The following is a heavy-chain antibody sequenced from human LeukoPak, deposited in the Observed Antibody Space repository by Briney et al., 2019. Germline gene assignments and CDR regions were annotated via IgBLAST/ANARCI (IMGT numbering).Heavy chain of an antibody. Sequence: SGPTLVKPTQTLTLTCTFSGFSLSTSGVGVGWIRQPPGKALEWLALIYWNVYKRYSPSLKSRLTLTKDTSKNQVVLTMTNMDPVDTATYYCAHSERVLLWFGELLQGYNWFDPWGQGTLVTVSS. CDR1: GFSLSTSGVG. CDR2: IYWNVYK. CDR3: AHSERVLLWFGELLQGYNWFDP. D-gene: IGHD3-10*01. V-gene: IGHV2-5*01. J-gene: IGHJ5*02.